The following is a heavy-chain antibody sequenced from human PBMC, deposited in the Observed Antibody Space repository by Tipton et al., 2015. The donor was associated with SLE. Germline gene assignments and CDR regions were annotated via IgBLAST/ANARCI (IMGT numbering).Heavy chain of an antibody. D-gene: IGHD2-21*01. V-gene: IGHV5-51*01. CDR2: IYPDDSDT. CDR1: GYTFTDYS. CDR3: ARQDSRGYYFYGLDV. J-gene: IGHJ6*02. Sequence: QSGAEVKKPGASLKVSCRASGYTFTDYSLHWVRQAPGQGLEWMGIIYPDDSDTKYSPSFQGQVTISADKSISTAYSQWVSLKASDTAMYYCARQDSRGYYFYGLDVWGQGTTVTVSS.